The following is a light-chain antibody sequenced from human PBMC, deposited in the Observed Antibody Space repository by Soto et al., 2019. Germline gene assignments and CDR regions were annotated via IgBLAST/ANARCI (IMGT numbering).Light chain of an antibody. Sequence: EIVVTQSPGTLSLSPGERATLSCRASQSIDSNYLSWYQQKPGQAPRLIISGASTRATGTPARFSGGGSGTDFTLTISRLEPEDFAVYYCQQYGSSPGTFGPGTKVDIK. V-gene: IGKV3-20*01. CDR3: QQYGSSPGT. J-gene: IGKJ1*01. CDR2: GAS. CDR1: QSIDSNY.